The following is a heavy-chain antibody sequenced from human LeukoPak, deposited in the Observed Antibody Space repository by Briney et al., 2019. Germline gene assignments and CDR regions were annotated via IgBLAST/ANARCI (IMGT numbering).Heavy chain of an antibody. D-gene: IGHD2-8*02. CDR2: IYHSGST. V-gene: IGHV4-4*02. CDR1: GGSISSSNW. Sequence: EPSETLSLTCAVSGGSISSSNWWSWVRQPPGKGLEWIGEIYHSGSTNYNPSLKSRVTISVDKSKNQFSLKLTSVTAADTAVYYCARNPTGGLYYFDSWGQGMLVTVSS. CDR3: ARNPTGGLYYFDS. J-gene: IGHJ4*02.